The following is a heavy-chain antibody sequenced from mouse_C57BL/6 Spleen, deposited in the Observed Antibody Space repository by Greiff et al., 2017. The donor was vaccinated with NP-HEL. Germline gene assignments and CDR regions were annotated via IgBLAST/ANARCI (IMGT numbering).Heavy chain of an antibody. V-gene: IGHV5-17*01. CDR2: ISSGSSTI. CDR3: ARERLRRGGFDY. Sequence: DVMLVESGGGLVKPGGSLKLSCAASGFTFSDYGMHWVRQAPEKGLEWVAYISSGSSTIYYADTVKGRFTISRDNAKNTLFLQMTSLRSEDTAMYYCARERLRRGGFDYWGQGTTLTVSS. J-gene: IGHJ2*01. CDR1: GFTFSDYG. D-gene: IGHD2-4*01.